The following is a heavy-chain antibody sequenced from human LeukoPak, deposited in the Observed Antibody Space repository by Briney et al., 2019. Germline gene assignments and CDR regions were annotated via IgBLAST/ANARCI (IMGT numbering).Heavy chain of an antibody. V-gene: IGHV4-34*01. CDR2: INHSGST. CDR3: ARGPVRGVIPFDY. Sequence: SETLSLTCAVYGGSFSGYYWSWIRQPPGKGLGWIGEINHSGSTNYNPYLKSRITISVDTSKNQFSLKLSSVTAADTAVYYCARGPVRGVIPFDYWGQGTLVTVSS. J-gene: IGHJ4*02. CDR1: GGSFSGYY. D-gene: IGHD3-10*01.